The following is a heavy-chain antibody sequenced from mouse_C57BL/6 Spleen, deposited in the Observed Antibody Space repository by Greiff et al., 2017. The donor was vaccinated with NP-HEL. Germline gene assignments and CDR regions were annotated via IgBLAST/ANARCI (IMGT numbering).Heavy chain of an antibody. D-gene: IGHD1-1*01. J-gene: IGHJ3*01. CDR2: IDPSDSYT. CDR3: ARLEEDYSAWFAD. CDR1: GYTFTSYW. V-gene: IGHV1-69*01. Sequence: QVQLQQPGAELVMPGASVKLSCKASGYTFTSYWMHWVKQRPGQGLEWIGEIDPSDSYTNYNQKFKGKSTLTVDKSSSTAYMQLSSLTSEDSAVYYCARLEEDYSAWFADWGQGTLVTVSA.